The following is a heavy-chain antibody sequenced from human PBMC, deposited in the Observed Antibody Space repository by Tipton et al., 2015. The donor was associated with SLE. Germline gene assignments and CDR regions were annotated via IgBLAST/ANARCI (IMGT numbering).Heavy chain of an antibody. J-gene: IGHJ6*02. Sequence: GSLRLSCAASGFTFSSYSMNWVRQAPGKGLEWVSYISSSSSTIYYAHSVKGRFTISRDNAKNSLYLQMNSLRAEDTSVYYCARDGSGSAHYYYYGMDVWGQGTTVTVSS. CDR3: ARDGSGSAHYYYYGMDV. CDR1: GFTFSSYS. V-gene: IGHV3-48*01. CDR2: ISSSSSTI. D-gene: IGHD3-10*01.